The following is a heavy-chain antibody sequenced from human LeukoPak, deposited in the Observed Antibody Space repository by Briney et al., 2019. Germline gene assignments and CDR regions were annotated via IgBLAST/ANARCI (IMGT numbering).Heavy chain of an antibody. CDR1: GGSISSGGYY. CDR2: IYYSGST. Sequence: PSETLSLTCTVSGGSISSGGYYWSWIRQHPGKGLEWIGYIYYSGSTYYNPSLKSRVTISVDTSKNQFSLKLSSVTAADTAVYYCARGGTYYYFSYYFDYWGQGTLVTVSS. J-gene: IGHJ4*02. V-gene: IGHV4-31*03. D-gene: IGHD3-10*01. CDR3: ARGGTYYYFSYYFDY.